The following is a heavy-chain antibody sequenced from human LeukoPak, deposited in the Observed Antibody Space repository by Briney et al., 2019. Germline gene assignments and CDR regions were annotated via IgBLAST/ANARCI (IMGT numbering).Heavy chain of an antibody. CDR2: SDLEDYDT. J-gene: IGHJ6*02. CDR1: GYRLTDLS. D-gene: IGHD2-15*01. CDR3: ATGVAAEMRGLDV. Sequence: ASVKVSCNVAGYRLTDLSIHWVRQAPGKGLEWMGGSDLEDYDTIYAQDLQDRVTLTEDTSTDTAYMELSSLRSDDTAVYYCATGVAAEMRGLDVWGQGTTVIVSS. V-gene: IGHV1-24*01.